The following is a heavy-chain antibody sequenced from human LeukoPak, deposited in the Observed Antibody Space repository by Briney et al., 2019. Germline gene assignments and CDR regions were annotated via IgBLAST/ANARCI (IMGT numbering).Heavy chain of an antibody. CDR1: GGSISSYY. J-gene: IGHJ4*02. CDR3: ARHSRDGYNFYFDY. D-gene: IGHD5-24*01. V-gene: IGHV4-59*08. Sequence: SETLSLTCTVSGGSISSYYRSWIRQPPGKGLEWIGYIYYSGSTNYNPSLKSRVTISVDTSKNQFSLKLSSVTAADTAVYYCARHSRDGYNFYFDYWGQGTLVTVSS. CDR2: IYYSGST.